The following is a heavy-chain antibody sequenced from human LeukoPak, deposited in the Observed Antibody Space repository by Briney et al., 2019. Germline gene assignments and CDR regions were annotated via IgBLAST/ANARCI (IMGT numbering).Heavy chain of an antibody. V-gene: IGHV3-23*01. CDR1: GFSFSTYA. Sequence: GGSLRLSCAASGFSFSTYAMSWVRQAPGQGLEWVSAISGSGKTYYPDSVKGRFTISRDNSKNTLFLLMNGLRAEDTAVYYCAKERDAKGYFDYWGQGTLVTVSS. J-gene: IGHJ4*02. CDR3: AKERDAKGYFDY. CDR2: ISGSGKT.